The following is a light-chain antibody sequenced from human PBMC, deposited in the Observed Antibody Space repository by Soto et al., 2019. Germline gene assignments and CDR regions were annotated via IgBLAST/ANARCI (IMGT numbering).Light chain of an antibody. CDR1: SSDVGGYNY. J-gene: IGLJ2*01. Sequence: QSALTQPPSASVSPGQSVTISCTGTSSDVGGYNYVSWYQQYPGKAPKLMIYEVSKGPSGVPDRFSGSKSGNTASLTVSGLQAEDEADYYCSSYAGSNTFIFGGGTKLTVL. CDR2: EVS. V-gene: IGLV2-8*01. CDR3: SSYAGSNTFI.